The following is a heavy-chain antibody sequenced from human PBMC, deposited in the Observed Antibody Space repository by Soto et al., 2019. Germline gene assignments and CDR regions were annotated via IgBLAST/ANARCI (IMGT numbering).Heavy chain of an antibody. V-gene: IGHV4-34*01. J-gene: IGHJ4*02. Sequence: PSETLSLTCAVYGGSFSGYYWSWIRQPPGKGLEWIGEINHSGSTNYNPSLKSRVTISVDTSKNQFSLKLSSVTAADTAVYYCARGPRRGSGSYTSCFDYWGQGTLFTGS. CDR2: INHSGST. CDR3: ARGPRRGSGSYTSCFDY. D-gene: IGHD3-10*01. CDR1: GGSFSGYY.